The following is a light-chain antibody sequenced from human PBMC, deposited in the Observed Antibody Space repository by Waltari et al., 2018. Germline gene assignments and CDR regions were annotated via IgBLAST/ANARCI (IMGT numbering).Light chain of an antibody. CDR2: KAS. V-gene: IGKV1-5*03. CDR3: QQYNTYSS. J-gene: IGKJ2*01. CDR1: QSISNC. Sequence: DIQMTQSPSSLSASVGDRVTITCRARQSISNCLAWYQQKPGKAPILLIYKASILESGVPSMFSGSGSGTQFTLTISSLQPGDFATYYCQQYNTYSSFGQGTKLEIK.